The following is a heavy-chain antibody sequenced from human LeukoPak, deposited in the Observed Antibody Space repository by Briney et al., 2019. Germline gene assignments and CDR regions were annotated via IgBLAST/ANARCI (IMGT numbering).Heavy chain of an antibody. Sequence: PSETLSLTCTVSGGSISSYYWSWIRQPPGKGLEWIGYIYYSGSTNYNPSLKGRVTVSVDTSKNQFSLKLSSVTAADTAVYYCARDEYSSGTDYWGQGTLVTVSS. CDR3: ARDEYSSGTDY. CDR2: IYYSGST. D-gene: IGHD6-19*01. V-gene: IGHV4-59*12. J-gene: IGHJ4*02. CDR1: GGSISSYY.